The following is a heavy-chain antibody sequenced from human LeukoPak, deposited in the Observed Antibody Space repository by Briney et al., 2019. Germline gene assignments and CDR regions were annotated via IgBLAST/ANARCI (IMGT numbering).Heavy chain of an antibody. V-gene: IGHV4-30-2*01. CDR3: ARASYCSGGSCMTFFDY. Sequence: SETLSLTCAVSGGSISSGGYSWSWIRQPPGKGLEWIGYIYHSGSTYYNPSLKSRVTISVDRSENQFSLKLSSVTAADTAVYYCARASYCSGGSCMTFFDYWGQGTLVTVSS. CDR1: GGSISSGGYS. CDR2: IYHSGST. J-gene: IGHJ4*02. D-gene: IGHD2-15*01.